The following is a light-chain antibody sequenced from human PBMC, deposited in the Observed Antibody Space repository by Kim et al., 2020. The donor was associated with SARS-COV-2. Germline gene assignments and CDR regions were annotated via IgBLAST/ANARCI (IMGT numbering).Light chain of an antibody. CDR3: QQYGNSPYT. J-gene: IGKJ2*01. CDR2: DAS. V-gene: IGKV3-20*01. Sequence: LSPRERAPLSRRASRTVSRNYLAWYQKRPGQSPRLLIYDASTRATGSPDRFSGSGSGTDFTLTISRLEPEDFAVYFCQQYGNSPYTFGQGTKLEI. CDR1: RTVSRNY.